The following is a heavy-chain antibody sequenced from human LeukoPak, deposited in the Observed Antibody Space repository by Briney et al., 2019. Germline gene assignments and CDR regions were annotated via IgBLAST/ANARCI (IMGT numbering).Heavy chain of an antibody. D-gene: IGHD2/OR15-2a*01. CDR3: AKVIYMDV. Sequence: GGSLRLSFAVSGFTFSSYGMHWFGQAPGKGLEWVAFIRYHGSDKYYADSVKGRFTISRDNSKNTLYLQMNSLRVEDMAVYYCAKVIYMDVWGKGTTVTVSS. CDR2: IRYHGSDK. J-gene: IGHJ6*03. V-gene: IGHV3-30*02. CDR1: GFTFSSYG.